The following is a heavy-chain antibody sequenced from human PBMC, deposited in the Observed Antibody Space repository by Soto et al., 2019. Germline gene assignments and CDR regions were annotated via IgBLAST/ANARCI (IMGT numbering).Heavy chain of an antibody. V-gene: IGHV3-21*01. J-gene: IGHJ3*02. Sequence: GGSLRLSCAASGFTFSSYSMNWVRQAPGKGLEWVSSISSSSSYIYYADSVKGRFTISRDNAQNSLYLQMNSLRAEDTAVYYCASFPTPDTTTDAFDIWGQGTMVTVSS. CDR1: GFTFSSYS. D-gene: IGHD1-1*01. CDR3: ASFPTPDTTTDAFDI. CDR2: ISSSSSYI.